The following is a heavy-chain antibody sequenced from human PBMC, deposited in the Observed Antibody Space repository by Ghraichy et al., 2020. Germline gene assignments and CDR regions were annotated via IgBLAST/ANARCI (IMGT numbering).Heavy chain of an antibody. CDR2: VHVDGIKK. V-gene: IGHV3-33*01. J-gene: IGHJ4*02. CDR1: GFSFSYYG. CDR3: ARGIKGTNPNHCDY. D-gene: IGHD1-14*01. Sequence: GESLNISCATSGFSFSYYGMHWVRQAPGRGLEWVAVVHVDGIKKYNIESAKGRFIISRDDSKNTLYLEMTSLRTEDTAVYFCARGIKGTNPNHCDYWGPGTQVTVSS.